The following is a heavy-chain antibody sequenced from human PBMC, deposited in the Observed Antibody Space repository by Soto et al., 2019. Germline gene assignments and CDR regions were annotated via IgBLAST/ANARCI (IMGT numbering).Heavy chain of an antibody. CDR3: ARGRSSTWLDAFDI. CDR2: MNPNSGNT. D-gene: IGHD6-13*01. V-gene: IGHV1-8*01. J-gene: IGHJ3*02. Sequence: ASVKVSCKASGYTFTSYDINWVRQATGQGLEWMGWMNPNSGNTGYAQKFQGRVTMTRNTSISTAYMELSSLRSEDTAVYYCARGRSSTWLDAFDIWGQGTMVTVSS. CDR1: GYTFTSYD.